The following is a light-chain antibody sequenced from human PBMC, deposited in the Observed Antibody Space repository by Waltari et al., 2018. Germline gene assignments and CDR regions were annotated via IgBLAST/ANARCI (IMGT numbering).Light chain of an antibody. Sequence: IQLTHSPSTGSASVIDIVTITCRASQGISTWLAWYQQKPGQAPKVLIYGASTLLTGVPSRFSGSGSGTEFTLTISGLQPEDFATYFCQQGNSFPPTFGQGTRVEV. CDR1: QGISTW. V-gene: IGKV1-12*01. J-gene: IGKJ1*01. CDR3: QQGNSFPPT. CDR2: GAS.